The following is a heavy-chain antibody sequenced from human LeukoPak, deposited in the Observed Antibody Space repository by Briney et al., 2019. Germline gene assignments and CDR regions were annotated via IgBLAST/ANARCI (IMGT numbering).Heavy chain of an antibody. CDR1: GFTFSDYY. V-gene: IGHV3-11*01. Sequence: AGGSLRLSCAASGFTFSDYYMSWIRQAPGKGLEWVSYISSSGSTIYYADSVKGRFTISRDNAKNSLYLQMNSLRAEDTAVYYCARDGYSSGWGTYYYYGMDVWGQGTTVTVSS. CDR3: ARDGYSSGWGTYYYYGMDV. CDR2: ISSSGSTI. D-gene: IGHD6-19*01. J-gene: IGHJ6*02.